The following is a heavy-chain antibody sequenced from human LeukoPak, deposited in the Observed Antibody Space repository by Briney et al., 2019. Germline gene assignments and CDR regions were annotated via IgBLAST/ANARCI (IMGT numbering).Heavy chain of an antibody. V-gene: IGHV5-51*01. D-gene: IGHD6-19*01. J-gene: IGHJ4*02. CDR2: IYPGDSDT. CDR1: GYRFTSYW. CDR3: ARLSSGWYPGFDFDY. Sequence: GESLKISCKGSGYRFTSYWIGWVRQMPGKGLEWMGIIYPGDSDTRYSPSFQGQVTISADESISTAYLQWSSLKASDTAMYYCARLSSGWYPGFDFDYWGQGTLVTVSS.